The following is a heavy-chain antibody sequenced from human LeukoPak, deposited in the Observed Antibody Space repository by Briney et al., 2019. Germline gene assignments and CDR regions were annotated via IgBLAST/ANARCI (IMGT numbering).Heavy chain of an antibody. Sequence: ASVKVSCKASGYTFTSYGISWVRQAPGQGLEWMGWISAYNGNTNYAQRLQGRVTMTTDTSTSTAYMELRSLRSDDTAVYYCARFYSNAYSTTSYYYYYYMDVWGKGTTVTVSS. CDR3: ARFYSNAYSTTSYYYYYYMDV. CDR2: ISAYNGNT. V-gene: IGHV1-18*01. D-gene: IGHD3-10*01. CDR1: GYTFTSYG. J-gene: IGHJ6*03.